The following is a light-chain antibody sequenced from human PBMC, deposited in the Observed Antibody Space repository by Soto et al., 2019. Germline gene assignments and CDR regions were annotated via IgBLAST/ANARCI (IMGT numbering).Light chain of an antibody. J-gene: IGKJ5*01. Sequence: ETGMTQSPATLSVSPGERVTLSCRASQSININLAWYQQKSGQAPRLLIYGASTRATGLPARFSGSGSGTEFTLIINSLQSEDSAVYYCQQYDNWPITFGQGTRLEIK. CDR1: QSININ. V-gene: IGKV3-15*01. CDR3: QQYDNWPIT. CDR2: GAS.